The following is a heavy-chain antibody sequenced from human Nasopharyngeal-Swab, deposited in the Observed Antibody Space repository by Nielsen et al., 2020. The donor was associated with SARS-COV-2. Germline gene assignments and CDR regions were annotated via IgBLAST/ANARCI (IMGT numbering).Heavy chain of an antibody. V-gene: IGHV4-59*01. D-gene: IGHD3-22*01. CDR1: GGSISGNY. J-gene: IGHJ6*02. CDR3: AREREVYDSSGYYTYGMDV. Sequence: SETLSLTCTVSGGSISGNYWNWIRQPPGKGLEWIGNILYGGSTNYNPSLKSRVTISVDMSKNQFSLKLSSVTAADTAVYYCAREREVYDSSGYYTYGMDVWGQGTTVTVSS. CDR2: ILYGGST.